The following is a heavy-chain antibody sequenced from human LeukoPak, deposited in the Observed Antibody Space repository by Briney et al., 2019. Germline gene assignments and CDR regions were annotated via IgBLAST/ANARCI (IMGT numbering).Heavy chain of an antibody. D-gene: IGHD5-24*01. CDR3: ARLYLPATRFDH. V-gene: IGHV4-34*01. CDR1: GGSFRGYY. CDR2: INHSGST. Sequence: PSETLSLTCAVYGGSFRGYYWSWLRQPPGKALEWFGEINHSGSTDYNPCLKRRVTISVDTSKNQLSLKLTSVTAADTAVYYCARLYLPATRFDHWGQGTLVTVSS. J-gene: IGHJ4*02.